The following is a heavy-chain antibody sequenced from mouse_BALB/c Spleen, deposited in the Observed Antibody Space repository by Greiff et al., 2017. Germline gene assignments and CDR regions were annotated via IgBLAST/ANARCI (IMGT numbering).Heavy chain of an antibody. Sequence: EVKLQESGGDLVKPGGSLKLSCAASGFTFSSYGMSWVRQTPDKRLEWVATISSGGSYTYYPDSVKGRFTISRDNAKNTLYLQMSSLKSEDTAMYYCARHDYLAWFAYWGQGTLVTVSA. CDR3: ARHDYLAWFAY. J-gene: IGHJ3*01. CDR2: ISSGGSYT. D-gene: IGHD2-4*01. CDR1: GFTFSSYG. V-gene: IGHV5-6*01.